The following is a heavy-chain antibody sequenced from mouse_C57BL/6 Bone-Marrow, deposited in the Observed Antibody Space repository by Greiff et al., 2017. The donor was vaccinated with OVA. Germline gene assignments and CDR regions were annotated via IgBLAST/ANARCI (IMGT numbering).Heavy chain of an antibody. J-gene: IGHJ4*01. D-gene: IGHD2-4*01. CDR3: AREVIYYDYVGYAMDY. Sequence: EVKLVESGGGLVKPGGSLKLSCAASGFTFSSYAMSWVRQTPEKRLEWVATISDGGSYTYYPDNVKGRFTISRENAKNNLYLQMSHLKSEDTAMYYCAREVIYYDYVGYAMDYWGQGTSVTVSS. CDR1: GFTFSSYA. CDR2: ISDGGSYT. V-gene: IGHV5-4*01.